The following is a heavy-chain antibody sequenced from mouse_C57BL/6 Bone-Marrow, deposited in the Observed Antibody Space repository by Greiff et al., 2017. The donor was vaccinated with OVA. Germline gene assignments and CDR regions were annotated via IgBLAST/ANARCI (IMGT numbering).Heavy chain of an antibody. CDR1: GYAFSSYW. J-gene: IGHJ2*01. CDR2: IYPGDGDT. V-gene: IGHV1-80*01. D-gene: IGHD2-4*01. Sequence: QVQLKESGAELVKPGASVKISCKASGYAFSSYWMNWVKQRPGKGLEWIGQIYPGDGDTNYNGKFKGKATLTADKSSSTAYMQLSSLTSEDSAVYFCARSDYDYDRVFDYWGQGTTLTVSS. CDR3: ARSDYDYDRVFDY.